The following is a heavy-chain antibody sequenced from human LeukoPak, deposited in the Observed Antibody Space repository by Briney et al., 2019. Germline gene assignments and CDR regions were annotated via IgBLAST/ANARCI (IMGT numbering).Heavy chain of an antibody. CDR2: INAGNGYI. J-gene: IGHJ5*02. D-gene: IGHD3-9*01. CDR1: GYTFTSYA. CDR3: ASSYYDTSTGYSYNWLDP. Sequence: AASVKVSCKASGYTFTSYAMHWVRQAPGQRLEWMGWINAGNGYIKYSQRFQGRVTITRDTSASTSYMELSSLRPEDTAMYYCASSYYDTSTGYSYNWLDPWGQGTLVTVSS. V-gene: IGHV1-3*01.